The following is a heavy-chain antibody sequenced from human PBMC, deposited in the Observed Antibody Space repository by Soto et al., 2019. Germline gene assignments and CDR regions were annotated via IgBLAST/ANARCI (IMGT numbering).Heavy chain of an antibody. CDR1: GYTFTNYG. J-gene: IGHJ5*02. CDR3: GRDSSSPTCLSTNCPRGGWFDP. V-gene: IGHV1-18*04. CDR2: INPSNANT. D-gene: IGHD2-2*01. Sequence: QVQLVQSGAEVKKPGASVTVSCKASGYTFTNYGISWVRQAPGQELEWMGWINPSNANTRYTESLQGRVTMTTDTTTSKAYMELTSRRSDDTAVYYCGRDSSSPTCLSTNCPRGGWFDPWGQGIQLTVSS.